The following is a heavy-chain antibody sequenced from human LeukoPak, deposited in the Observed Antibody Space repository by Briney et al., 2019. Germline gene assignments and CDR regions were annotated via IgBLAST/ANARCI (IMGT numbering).Heavy chain of an antibody. CDR1: GFSVDSNY. Sequence: GGSLRLSCSASGFSVDSNYMSWVRQAPGQGLEWVSVIYSNGKEYYAESAKGRSTISRDISKNSLDLQMNRLRGEDTAVYYCARESPTSGIDSWGQGTLVIVSS. J-gene: IGHJ5*01. V-gene: IGHV3-53*01. D-gene: IGHD2-15*01. CDR2: IYSNGKE. CDR3: ARESPTSGIDS.